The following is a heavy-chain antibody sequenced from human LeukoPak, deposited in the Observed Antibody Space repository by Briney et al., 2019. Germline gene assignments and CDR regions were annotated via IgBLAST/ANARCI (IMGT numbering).Heavy chain of an antibody. J-gene: IGHJ4*02. D-gene: IGHD5-12*01. Sequence: ASVKVSCKASGYTFTSYDINWVRQATGQGLEWMGWMNPNSGNTGYAQKFQGRVTMTRNTSISTAYMELSSLRSEDTAVYYCARVFRRGGYESMGVGYWGQGTLVTVSS. V-gene: IGHV1-8*01. CDR3: ARVFRRGGYESMGVGY. CDR1: GYTFTSYD. CDR2: MNPNSGNT.